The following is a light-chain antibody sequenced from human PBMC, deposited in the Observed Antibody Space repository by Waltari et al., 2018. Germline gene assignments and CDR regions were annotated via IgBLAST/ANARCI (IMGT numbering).Light chain of an antibody. Sequence: VLTQSPGTLSLSPGERAIVSCRASQRVGRTLAWYQQKPGQAPRLLIYGASNRATGIPDRFIGSGSGTEFSLTISGLEPEDSAVYYCQHYLRLPVAFGQGTKVEIK. CDR1: QRVGRT. CDR3: QHYLRLPVA. J-gene: IGKJ1*01. CDR2: GAS. V-gene: IGKV3-20*01.